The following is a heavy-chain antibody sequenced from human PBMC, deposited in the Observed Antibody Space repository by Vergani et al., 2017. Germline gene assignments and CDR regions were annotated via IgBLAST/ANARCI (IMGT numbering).Heavy chain of an antibody. CDR3: ARASREYYYYYGMDV. CDR1: GGSFSGYY. V-gene: IGHV4-34*01. J-gene: IGHJ6*02. CDR2: INHSGST. Sequence: QVQLQQWGAGLLKPSETLSLTCAVYGGSFSGYYWSWIRQPPGKGLEWIGEINHSGSTNYNPSLKSRVTISVDTSKNQFSLKLSSVTAADTAVYYCARASREYYYYYGMDVWGQGTTVTVSS.